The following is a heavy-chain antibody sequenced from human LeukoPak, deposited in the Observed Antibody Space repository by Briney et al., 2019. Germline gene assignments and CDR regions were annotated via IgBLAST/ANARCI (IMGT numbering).Heavy chain of an antibody. Sequence: SDTLSLICTVSGGSISRYYWSRIRQPPRRGLVWIGYIHYSGSTNYVPALKSRFSISVDTSKHQFSLKLNSVTAADTAVYYCASTICISSSCDAGVVDYWGRGTLVTVSS. D-gene: IGHD3-3*01. CDR1: GGSISRYY. CDR3: ASTICISSSCDAGVVDY. V-gene: IGHV4-59*08. CDR2: IHYSGST. J-gene: IGHJ4*02.